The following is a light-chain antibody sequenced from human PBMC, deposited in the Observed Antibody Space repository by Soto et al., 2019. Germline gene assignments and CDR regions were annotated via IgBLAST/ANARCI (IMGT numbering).Light chain of an antibody. J-gene: IGKJ2*01. V-gene: IGKV1-39*01. CDR1: QSIRNY. CDR2: AAS. Sequence: DIQMTQSPSSLSASVGDRITITCRASQSIRNYLNWYQQKPGKAPKLLIYAASSLQSGVPSRFSGSGSGTDFTLTISSLQPEDFATYYCQQSYSTPQYTFGQGTKVEIK. CDR3: QQSYSTPQYT.